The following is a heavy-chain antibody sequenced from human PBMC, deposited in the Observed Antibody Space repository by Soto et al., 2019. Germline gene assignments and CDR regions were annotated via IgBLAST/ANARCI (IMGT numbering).Heavy chain of an antibody. CDR2: IYYSGST. D-gene: IGHD3-16*02. Sequence: QVQLQESGPGLVKPSETLSLTCTVSGGSISSYYWSWIRQPPGKGLEWIGYIYYSGSTNYNPSLKRRVTISVDTSKNQFSLKLSSVTAADTAVYYCAREQYDYAWGSYLTNWFDPWGQGTLVTVSS. CDR3: AREQYDYAWGSYLTNWFDP. CDR1: GGSISSYY. V-gene: IGHV4-59*01. J-gene: IGHJ5*02.